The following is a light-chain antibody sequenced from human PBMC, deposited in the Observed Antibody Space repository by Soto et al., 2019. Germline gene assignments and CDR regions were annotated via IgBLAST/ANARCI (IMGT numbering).Light chain of an antibody. CDR1: ISDVGGYNY. J-gene: IGLJ3*02. CDR2: EVS. Sequence: QSVLTQPASVSGSPGQSITSSCTGSISDVGGYNYVYWYQHHPGKAPKLMIYEVSNRPSGVSNRFSGSKSDNTDSLTISGLQSEDEADYYCRSYTSSSTVVFGEGTKLTVL. V-gene: IGLV2-14*01. CDR3: RSYTSSSTVV.